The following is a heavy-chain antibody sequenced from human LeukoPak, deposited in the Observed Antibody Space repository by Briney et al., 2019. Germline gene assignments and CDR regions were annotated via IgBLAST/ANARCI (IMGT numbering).Heavy chain of an antibody. CDR3: TTESSRYDFWSGYYYYYGMDV. Sequence: GGSLRLSCAASGFTFSSYAMGWVRQAPGKGLEWVGRIKSKTDGGTTDYAAPVKGRFTISRDDSKNTLYLQMNSLKTEDTAVYYCTTESSRYDFWSGYYYYYGMDVWGQGTTVTVSS. D-gene: IGHD3-3*01. J-gene: IGHJ6*02. CDR1: GFTFSSYA. CDR2: IKSKTDGGTT. V-gene: IGHV3-15*01.